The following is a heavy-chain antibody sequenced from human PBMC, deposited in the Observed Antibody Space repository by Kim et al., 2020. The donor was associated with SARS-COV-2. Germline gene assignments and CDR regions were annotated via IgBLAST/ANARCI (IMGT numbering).Heavy chain of an antibody. CDR2: ITPKIGDT. CDR3: AAGLFPLPWVSNSFAP. CDR1: GLTFSGYS. V-gene: IGHV1-2*06. D-gene: IGHD3-3*01. J-gene: IGHJ5*02. Sequence: ASVKVSCKASGLTFSGYSIHWMRQAPGQGLEWMGRITPKIGDTKYAQRFQARATMPGDTSINQPYWELGGLQFDATAVVSFAAGLFPLPWVSNSFAPWGQ.